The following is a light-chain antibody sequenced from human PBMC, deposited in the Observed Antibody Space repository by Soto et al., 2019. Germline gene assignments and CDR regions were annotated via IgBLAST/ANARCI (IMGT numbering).Light chain of an antibody. CDR1: SSDVGAYNY. CDR2: EVS. CDR3: SSYAGNNVV. V-gene: IGLV2-8*01. Sequence: QSALTQPASVSGSPGQSITISCTGTSSDVGAYNYVSWYQQHPGKAPKLMIYEVSKRPSGVPDRFSGSKSGNTASLTVSGLQAEDEADYYCSSYAGNNVVFGGGTKLTVL. J-gene: IGLJ2*01.